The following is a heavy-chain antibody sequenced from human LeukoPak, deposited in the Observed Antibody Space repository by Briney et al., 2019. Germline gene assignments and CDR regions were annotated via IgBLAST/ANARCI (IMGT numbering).Heavy chain of an antibody. D-gene: IGHD3-22*01. CDR1: GFTFSDYY. J-gene: IGHJ4*02. Sequence: GGSLRLSCAASGFTFSDYYMSWIRQAPGKGLEWVSSISSSSTYIYYADSVKGRFTISRDNAKNSLYLQMNSLRAEDTAVYYCARGVRHSSGPYFDYWGQGTLVTVSS. V-gene: IGHV3-11*06. CDR2: ISSSSTYI. CDR3: ARGVRHSSGPYFDY.